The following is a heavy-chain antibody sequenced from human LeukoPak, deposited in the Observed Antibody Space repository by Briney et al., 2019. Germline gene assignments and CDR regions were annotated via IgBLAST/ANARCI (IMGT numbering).Heavy chain of an antibody. Sequence: PGGSLRLSCAASGFTSSNAWMSWVRQVSGKGLEWVGRIKSKTEGGITDYAAPVKGRFTISRDDSKNTLHLQMNSLKTEDTAVYYCTTPIMGATRARFGFWGQGTLVTVSS. J-gene: IGHJ4*02. CDR2: IKSKTEGGIT. CDR3: TTPIMGATRARFGF. D-gene: IGHD1-26*01. V-gene: IGHV3-15*01. CDR1: GFTSSNAW.